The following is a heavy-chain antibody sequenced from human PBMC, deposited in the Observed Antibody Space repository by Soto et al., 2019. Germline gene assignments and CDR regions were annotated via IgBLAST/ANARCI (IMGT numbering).Heavy chain of an antibody. V-gene: IGHV1-58*01. CDR1: GFTFTSSA. Sequence: GASVKVSCKASGFTFTSSAVQWVRQARGQRLEWIGWIVVGSGNTNYAQKFQERVTITRDMSTSTAYMELSSLRSEDTAVYYCAAGIMIVVVDDPDYYYGMDVWGQGTTVTVSS. CDR3: AAGIMIVVVDDPDYYYGMDV. CDR2: IVVGSGNT. J-gene: IGHJ6*02. D-gene: IGHD3-22*01.